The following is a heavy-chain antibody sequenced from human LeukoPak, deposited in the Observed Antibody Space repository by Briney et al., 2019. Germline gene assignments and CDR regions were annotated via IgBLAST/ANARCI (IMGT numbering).Heavy chain of an antibody. Sequence: VASVKVSCKASGYTFTSHYMNWVRQAPGQGLEWMGIINPSGGSSTSYAQKFQGRVTMTRDMSTSTVYMELSSLRSEDTAVYYCASGRSSSWYYYYYYMDVWGKGTTVTVSS. J-gene: IGHJ6*03. CDR1: GYTFTSHY. CDR2: INPSGGSST. CDR3: ASGRSSSWYYYYYYMDV. D-gene: IGHD6-6*01. V-gene: IGHV1-46*01.